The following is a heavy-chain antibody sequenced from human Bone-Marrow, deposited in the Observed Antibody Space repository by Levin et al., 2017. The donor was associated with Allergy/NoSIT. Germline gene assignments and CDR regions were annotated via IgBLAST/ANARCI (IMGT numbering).Heavy chain of an antibody. Sequence: PGGSLRLSCAASGFSVNNNYMTWVRQSPGKGLEWVSIIYASGSTFYADSVKGRFIISRDDSRNTVSLQMNSLRAEDTAVYYCGGVKTAIIAFDIWGQGTMVTVSS. CDR1: GFSVNNNY. V-gene: IGHV3-53*01. D-gene: IGHD3-3*01. CDR3: GGVKTAIIAFDI. CDR2: IYASGST. J-gene: IGHJ3*02.